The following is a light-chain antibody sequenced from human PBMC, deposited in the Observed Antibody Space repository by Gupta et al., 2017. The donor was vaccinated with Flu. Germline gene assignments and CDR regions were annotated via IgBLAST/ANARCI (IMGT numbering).Light chain of an antibody. CDR2: KTS. CDR1: QSISRW. V-gene: IGKV1-5*03. Sequence: DIQMTQSPSTLSASVGDSVNITCRASQSISRWLAWFHQKPGKAPKLLIFKTSNVETGVPSRFSGSGAGTEFSLTISRLQPDDFGDYYCQQYNGYPSFGQGTKVEI. CDR3: QQYNGYPS. J-gene: IGKJ1*01.